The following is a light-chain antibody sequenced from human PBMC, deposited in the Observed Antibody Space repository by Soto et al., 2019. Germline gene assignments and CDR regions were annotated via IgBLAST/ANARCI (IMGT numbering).Light chain of an antibody. CDR2: DVT. Sequence: QSALTQSPSASGSPGQSVTISCTGTISDIGGYNSVSWYQQHPGKAPKVMIYDVTKRPSGVPDRFSGSKSGNTASLTVSALQAEDEADYYCSSYTTAYTQVFGGGTKLTVL. CDR3: SSYTTAYTQV. CDR1: ISDIGGYNS. V-gene: IGLV2-8*01. J-gene: IGLJ3*02.